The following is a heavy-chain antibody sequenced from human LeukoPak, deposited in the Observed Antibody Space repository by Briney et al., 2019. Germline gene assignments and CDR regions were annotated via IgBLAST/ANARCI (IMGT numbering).Heavy chain of an antibody. CDR1: GFTFSSYT. CDR3: ARRGTDASFSFFDV. V-gene: IGHV3-21*01. CDR2: ISGDTTYI. Sequence: GGSLRLSCAASGFTFSSYTMHWVRQIPGERPEWVSSISGDTTYIYYADSLTISRDNTNTSLFLQMNSLRAENTATYFCARRGTDASFSFFDVWGQGTMVTVSS. J-gene: IGHJ3*01. D-gene: IGHD1-1*01.